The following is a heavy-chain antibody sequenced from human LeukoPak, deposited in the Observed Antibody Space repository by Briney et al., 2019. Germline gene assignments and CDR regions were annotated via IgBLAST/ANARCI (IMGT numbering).Heavy chain of an antibody. D-gene: IGHD4-11*01. CDR1: GFIFGTYV. CDR3: AKGAQFYYYMDV. V-gene: IGHV3-23*01. Sequence: GGSLRLSCAASGFIFGTYVMNWVRQAPGKGLEWVSSISSSGGSTYYADSVKGRFTISRDNSKNTLYLQMNSLRAEDTAVYYCAKGAQFYYYMDVWGKGTTVTVSS. J-gene: IGHJ6*03. CDR2: ISSSGGST.